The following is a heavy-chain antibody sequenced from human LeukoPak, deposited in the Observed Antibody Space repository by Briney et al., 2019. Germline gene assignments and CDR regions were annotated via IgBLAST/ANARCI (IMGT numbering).Heavy chain of an antibody. V-gene: IGHV4-59*08. CDR2: IYYSGST. CDR3: ARIGYYDYVWGSYRIASGIDY. Sequence: SETLSLTCTVSGGSISSYYWSWIRQPPGKGLEWIGYIYYSGSTNYNPSLKSRVTISVDTSKNQFSLKLGSVTAADTAVYYCARIGYYDYVWGSYRIASGIDYWGQGTLVTVSS. CDR1: GGSISSYY. D-gene: IGHD3-16*02. J-gene: IGHJ4*02.